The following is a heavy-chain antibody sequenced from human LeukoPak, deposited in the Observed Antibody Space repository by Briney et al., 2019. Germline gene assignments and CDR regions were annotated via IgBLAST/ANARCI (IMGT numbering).Heavy chain of an antibody. CDR3: ARGPSRMTGYYNVRNYYYMDV. Sequence: PGGSLRLSCAASGFTFSSYGMNWVRQAPGKGLEWVSYISSSGSTIYYADSVKGRFTISRDNAKNSLYLQMNSLRAEDTAVYYCARGPSRMTGYYNVRNYYYMDVWGKGTTVTISS. CDR1: GFTFSSYG. CDR2: ISSSGSTI. D-gene: IGHD3-9*01. J-gene: IGHJ6*03. V-gene: IGHV3-48*04.